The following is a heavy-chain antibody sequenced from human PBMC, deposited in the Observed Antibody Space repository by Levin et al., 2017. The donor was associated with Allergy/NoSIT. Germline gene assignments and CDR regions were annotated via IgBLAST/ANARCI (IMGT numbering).Heavy chain of an antibody. J-gene: IGHJ4*02. D-gene: IGHD3-22*01. Sequence: PRASVKVSCKASGYTFTGYYMHWVRQAPGQGLEWMGWINPNSGGTNYAQKFQGRVTMTRDTSISTAYMELSRLRSDDTAVYYCARSYYYDSSGYYGPLDYWGQGTLVTVSS. V-gene: IGHV1-2*02. CDR2: INPNSGGT. CDR1: GYTFTGYY. CDR3: ARSYYYDSSGYYGPLDY.